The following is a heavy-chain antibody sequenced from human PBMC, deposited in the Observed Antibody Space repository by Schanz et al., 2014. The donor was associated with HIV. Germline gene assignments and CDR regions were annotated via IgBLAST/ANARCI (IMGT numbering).Heavy chain of an antibody. Sequence: QEQLVESGGGVVQPGKSLRLSCAASGFTFSNYAMDWVRQTPGKGLEWVAVISYEGSKRYYADSVKGRFTVSRDNTKNTLYLQMNSLTPEDTAVYYCARDAEGSWKWGYFDYGGQGILVTVSS. CDR2: ISYEGSKR. CDR3: ARDAEGSWKWGYFDY. CDR1: GFTFSNYA. V-gene: IGHV3-30-3*01. J-gene: IGHJ4*02. D-gene: IGHD6-13*01.